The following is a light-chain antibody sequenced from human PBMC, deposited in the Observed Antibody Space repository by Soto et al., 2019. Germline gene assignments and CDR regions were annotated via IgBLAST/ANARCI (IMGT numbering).Light chain of an antibody. J-gene: IGLJ1*01. CDR3: QSYDSSLSGYV. V-gene: IGLV1-40*01. CDR1: SSNLGAGYD. Sequence: QSVLTQPPSVSGAPGQRVTISCTGSSSNLGAGYDVHWYQHLPGTAPQLLIYGNSNRPSGVPARSSGSKSDTSASLAITGLQAEDEADYYCQSYDSSLSGYVFGTGTKVTVL. CDR2: GNS.